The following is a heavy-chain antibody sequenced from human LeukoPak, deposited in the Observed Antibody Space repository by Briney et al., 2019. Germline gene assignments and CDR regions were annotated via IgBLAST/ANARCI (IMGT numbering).Heavy chain of an antibody. D-gene: IGHD3-22*01. Sequence: GGSLRLSCAASGFTVSSNYMSWVRQAPGKWLEWVSVIYSGGSTYYADSVKGRFTISRDNSKNTLYLQMNSLRAEDTAVYYCAKDGYYDSSGYYYSTYYFDYWGQGTLVTVSS. CDR2: IYSGGST. CDR3: AKDGYYDSSGYYYSTYYFDY. CDR1: GFTVSSNY. V-gene: IGHV3-53*01. J-gene: IGHJ4*02.